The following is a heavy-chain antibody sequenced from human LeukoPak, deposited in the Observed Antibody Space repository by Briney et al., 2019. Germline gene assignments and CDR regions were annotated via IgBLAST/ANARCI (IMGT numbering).Heavy chain of an antibody. D-gene: IGHD2-15*01. CDR2: IIPIFGTA. V-gene: IGHV1-69*06. CDR3: ARSRISGPLDY. CDR1: GGTFSSYA. J-gene: IGHJ4*02. Sequence: SVKVSCKASGGTFSSYAISCVRQAPGQGLEWMGGIIPIFGTANYAQKFQGRVTITADKSTSTAYMELSSLRCEDTAVYYCARSRISGPLDYWGQGTLVTVSS.